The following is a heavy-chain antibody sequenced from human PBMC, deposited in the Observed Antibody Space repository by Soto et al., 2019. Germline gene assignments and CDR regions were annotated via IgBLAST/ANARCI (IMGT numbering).Heavy chain of an antibody. CDR1: GGSISSYY. CDR2: IYNRGST. V-gene: IGHV4-59*01. D-gene: IGHD3-10*01. Sequence: PSETLSLTCTVSGGSISSYYWSWIRRPPGKGLEWIGYIYNRGSTHSNPSPQSRVTISVDTSKNQFSLKLSSVTAADTGIYYCARARITMVREVIKYNMDVWGQGTTVTVSS. J-gene: IGHJ6*02. CDR3: ARARITMVREVIKYNMDV.